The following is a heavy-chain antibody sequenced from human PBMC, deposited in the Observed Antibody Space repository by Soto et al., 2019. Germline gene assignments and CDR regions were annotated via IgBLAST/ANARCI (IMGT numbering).Heavy chain of an antibody. CDR1: GFTFSTYW. D-gene: IGHD2-21*02. CDR3: VTSATARGGIDS. CDR2: INRDGSQK. J-gene: IGHJ4*02. V-gene: IGHV3-7*01. Sequence: EVQVVESGGGLAQPGGSLRLSCAASGFTFSTYWMSWVRQAPGSGLEWVANINRDGSQKYYVDSVKGRFTISRDNAENSLYLQMNSLGAEATAVYSCVTSATARGGIDSWGQGTLVTVSS.